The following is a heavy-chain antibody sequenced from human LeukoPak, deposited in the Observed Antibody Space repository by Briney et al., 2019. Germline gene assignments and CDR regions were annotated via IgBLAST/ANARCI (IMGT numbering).Heavy chain of an antibody. D-gene: IGHD3-10*01. CDR3: ARLLGYYGSGSYYKTSNWFDP. CDR2: INHSGST. Sequence: SETLSLTCAVYGGSFSGYYWSWIRQPPGKGLEWIGEINHSGSTNYNPSLKSRVTISVDTSKNQFSLKLSSVTAADTAVYYCARLLGYYGSGSYYKTSNWFDPWGQGTLVTVSS. J-gene: IGHJ5*02. CDR1: GGSFSGYY. V-gene: IGHV4-34*01.